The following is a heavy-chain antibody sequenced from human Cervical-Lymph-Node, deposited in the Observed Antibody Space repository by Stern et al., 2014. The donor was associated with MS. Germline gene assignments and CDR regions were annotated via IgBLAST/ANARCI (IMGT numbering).Heavy chain of an antibody. V-gene: IGHV3-7*01. CDR2: INPDGSVK. CDR1: GFSFSTSW. Sequence: MQLVQSGGDLVQPGGSLRLSCAASGFSFSTSWVSWVRQTPGRGLEFLANINPDGSVKNHAGSVKGRFTISRDNAKSSLFLQMNSLRAEDTGLYYCARDPGSSAFDIWGLGTMVTVSS. CDR3: ARDPGSSAFDI. J-gene: IGHJ3*02.